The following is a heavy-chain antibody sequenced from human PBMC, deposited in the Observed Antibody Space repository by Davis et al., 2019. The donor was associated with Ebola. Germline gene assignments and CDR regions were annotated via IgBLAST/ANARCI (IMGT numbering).Heavy chain of an antibody. D-gene: IGHD2-8*02. CDR3: ARTRCTVATCHPPDWYFDL. CDR2: LDWDAAN. Sequence: SGPTLVKPTQTLTLTCTFSGFSLRTSGMRVNWIRQPPGKALEWLARLDWDAANFYSPSLKPRLTISKDTSKNQVDLTLTDMDPVDTGTYYCARTRCTVATCHPPDWYFDLWGRGTLVTVSS. V-gene: IGHV2-70*04. CDR1: GFSLRTSGMR. J-gene: IGHJ2*01.